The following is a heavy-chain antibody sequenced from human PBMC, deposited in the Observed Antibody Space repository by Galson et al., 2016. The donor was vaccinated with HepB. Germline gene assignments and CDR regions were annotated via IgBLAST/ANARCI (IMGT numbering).Heavy chain of an antibody. CDR2: ISGSGVST. Sequence: SLRLSCAASGFTFSSYTLSWVRQAPGKGLEWVSAISGSGVSTYYADSVKGRFTISRDNSKNTLYLQMNSLRAEDTAVYYCAKGDGVVTVYYFYGMDVWGQGTTFTVSS. CDR1: GFTFSSYT. CDR3: AKGDGVVTVYYFYGMDV. J-gene: IGHJ6*02. D-gene: IGHD2-21*02. V-gene: IGHV3-23*01.